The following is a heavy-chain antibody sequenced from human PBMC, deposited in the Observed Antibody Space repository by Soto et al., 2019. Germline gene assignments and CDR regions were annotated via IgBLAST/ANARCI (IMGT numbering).Heavy chain of an antibody. V-gene: IGHV1-69*12. CDR1: GGTFSSYA. CDR2: IIPIFGTA. J-gene: IGHJ4*02. CDR3: ARDTGYCSGGSCYPLDY. D-gene: IGHD2-15*01. Sequence: QVQLVQSGAEVKKPGSSVKVSCKASGGTFSSYAISWVRQAPGQGLEWMGGIIPIFGTANYAQKFQGRVTITADESTSTAYMELGSLRSEDTAVYYCARDTGYCSGGSCYPLDYWGQGTLVTVSS.